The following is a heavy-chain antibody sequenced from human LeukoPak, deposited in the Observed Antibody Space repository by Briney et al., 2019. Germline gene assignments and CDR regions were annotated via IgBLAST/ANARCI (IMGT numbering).Heavy chain of an antibody. CDR1: GFSFRSYT. J-gene: IGHJ3*02. Sequence: GGSLRLSCAASGFSFRSYTMNWVRQAPGKGLEWVSFISSGSSDIYYSDSLEGRFTISRGDAKNSPYLQMNSLRAEDTAVYYCARDGLGYYDTRGAFDIWGQGTMVTVSS. CDR3: ARDGLGYYDTRGAFDI. CDR2: ISSGSSDI. V-gene: IGHV3-21*01. D-gene: IGHD3-22*01.